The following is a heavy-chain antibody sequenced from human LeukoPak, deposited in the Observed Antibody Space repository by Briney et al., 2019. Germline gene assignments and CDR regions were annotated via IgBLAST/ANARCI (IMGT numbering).Heavy chain of an antibody. CDR1: GYTFTIYY. Sequence: ASVNVSFKASGYTFTIYYMHWVRQAPGQGPEWMGIINPSGGSTSYAQKFQGRVTMTRDTSTSTVYMELSSLRSEDTAVYYCARVGPTVTGAEYFQHWGQSTLVTVSS. D-gene: IGHD4-17*01. V-gene: IGHV1-46*01. J-gene: IGHJ1*01. CDR3: ARVGPTVTGAEYFQH. CDR2: INPSGGST.